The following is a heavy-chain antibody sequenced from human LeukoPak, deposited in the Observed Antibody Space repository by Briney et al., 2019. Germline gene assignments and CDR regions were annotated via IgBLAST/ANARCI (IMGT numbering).Heavy chain of an antibody. CDR3: ARDYCTTSSCSIRWFDP. CDR2: IYSAGDT. D-gene: IGHD1-1*01. V-gene: IGHV3-66*02. Sequence: GGSLRLSCAASGFTFSSYAMSWVRQTPGKGLEWVSVIYSAGDTYYADSVKGRFTISRDNFKNTVYLQMNSLRADDTAVYYCARDYCTTSSCSIRWFDPWGQGTLVTVSS. J-gene: IGHJ5*02. CDR1: GFTFSSYA.